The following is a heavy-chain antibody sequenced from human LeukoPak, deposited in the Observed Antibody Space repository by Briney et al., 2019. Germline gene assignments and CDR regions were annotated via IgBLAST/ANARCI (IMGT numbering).Heavy chain of an antibody. J-gene: IGHJ4*02. CDR3: ASMAAAGTGLDY. V-gene: IGHV4-59*01. CDR1: GGSISSYY. CDR2: IYYSGST. D-gene: IGHD6-13*01. Sequence: SKTLSLTCTVSGGSISSYYWSWIRQPPGKGLEWIGYIYYSGSTNYNPSLKSRVTISVDTSKNQFSLKLSSVTAADTAVYYCASMAAAGTGLDYWGQGTLVTVSS.